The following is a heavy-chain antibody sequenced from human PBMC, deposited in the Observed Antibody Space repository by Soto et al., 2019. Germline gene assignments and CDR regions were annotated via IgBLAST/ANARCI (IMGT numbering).Heavy chain of an antibody. CDR3: ATSYGNAFYTY. V-gene: IGHV4-59*11. Sequence: SETLSLTCSVSEKKSTSHCVSWIRQSPEKVLEWIGYLHYTGFSHYTPSLKSRLTLSVDRSKHQFTLQLTSVTVADTAVYYCATSYGNAFYTYWVQGTPVT. CDR2: LHYTGFS. J-gene: IGHJ4*02. D-gene: IGHD3-10*01. CDR1: EKKSTSHC.